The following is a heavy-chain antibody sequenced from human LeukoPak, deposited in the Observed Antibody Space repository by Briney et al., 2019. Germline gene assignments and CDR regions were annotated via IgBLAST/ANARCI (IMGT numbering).Heavy chain of an antibody. CDR3: ARVWSSGYTKDY. Sequence: GRSLRLSCAASGFTFSSYSIDWVRQAPGKGLEWLSYISSSSSTIYYADSVKGRFTISRDNAKNSVYLQMNSLRAEDTAVYYCARVWSSGYTKDYWGQGTLVTVSS. V-gene: IGHV3-48*04. CDR2: ISSSSSTI. J-gene: IGHJ4*02. D-gene: IGHD3-22*01. CDR1: GFTFSSYS.